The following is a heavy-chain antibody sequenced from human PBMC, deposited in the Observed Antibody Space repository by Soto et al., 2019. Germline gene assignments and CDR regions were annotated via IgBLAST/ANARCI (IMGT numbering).Heavy chain of an antibody. CDR2: ISNSSRYI. Sequence: EVQLVESGGGPVKPGGSLRLFCAASGFTFSSYSMNWVRQAPGKGLEWVASISNSSRYISYADSVKGRFTISRDNAKNSLSLPINSLRAEDTSVYYCAKTTSDSWYYFDYWGQGTLVTVSS. V-gene: IGHV3-21*01. J-gene: IGHJ4*02. D-gene: IGHD4-4*01. CDR3: AKTTSDSWYYFDY. CDR1: GFTFSSYS.